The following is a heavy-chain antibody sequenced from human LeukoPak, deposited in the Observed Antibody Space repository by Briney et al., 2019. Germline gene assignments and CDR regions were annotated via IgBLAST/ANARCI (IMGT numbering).Heavy chain of an antibody. J-gene: IGHJ4*02. CDR3: ARVGATYFDY. D-gene: IGHD1-26*01. CDR2: IYYSGST. V-gene: IGHV4-34*01. CDR1: GGSFSGYY. Sequence: PSETLSLTCAVYGGSFSGYYWSWIRQHPGKGLEWIGYIYYSGSTYYNPSLKSRVTISVDKSKNQFSLKLSSVTAADTAVYYCARVGATYFDYWGQGTLVTVSS.